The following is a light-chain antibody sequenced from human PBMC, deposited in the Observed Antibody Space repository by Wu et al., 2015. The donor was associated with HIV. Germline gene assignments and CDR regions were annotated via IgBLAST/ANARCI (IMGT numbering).Light chain of an antibody. CDR2: AAS. Sequence: EIVLTQSPGSLSLSPGERATLSCRASESVDGKYLAWYQQKPGQAPRLLIYAASNRATDIPDRFSGSGSGAGFILTISRVESEDFAVYYCQYYDRLMWTFGQGTKVEFK. V-gene: IGKV3-20*01. CDR1: ESVDGKY. J-gene: IGKJ1*01. CDR3: QYYDRLMWT.